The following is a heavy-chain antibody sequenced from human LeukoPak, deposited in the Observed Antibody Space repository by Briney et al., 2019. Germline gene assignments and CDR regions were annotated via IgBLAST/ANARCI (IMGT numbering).Heavy chain of an antibody. D-gene: IGHD3-10*01. V-gene: IGHV3-23*01. CDR2: ISGSGGST. J-gene: IGHJ6*02. CDR3: AKDSAVLLWFGESPMDV. Sequence: GGSLRLSCAASGFTFSSYAMSWVRQAPGKWLEWVSAISGSGGSTYYADSVKGRFTISRDNSKNTLYLQMNSLRAEDTAVYYCAKDSAVLLWFGESPMDVWGQGTTVTVSS. CDR1: GFTFSSYA.